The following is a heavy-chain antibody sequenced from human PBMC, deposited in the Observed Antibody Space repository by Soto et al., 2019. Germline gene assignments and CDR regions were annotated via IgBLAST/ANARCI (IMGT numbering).Heavy chain of an antibody. Sequence: GGSLRLSCAASGFTFSSYAMHWVRQAPGKGLEWVAVISYDGRNKYYADSVKGRFTISRDNSKNTLYLQMNSLRAEDTAVYYCAKDYYDSSGYWPAHAFDIWGQGTMVTVS. CDR3: AKDYYDSSGYWPAHAFDI. V-gene: IGHV3-30-3*01. J-gene: IGHJ3*02. CDR2: ISYDGRNK. D-gene: IGHD3-22*01. CDR1: GFTFSSYA.